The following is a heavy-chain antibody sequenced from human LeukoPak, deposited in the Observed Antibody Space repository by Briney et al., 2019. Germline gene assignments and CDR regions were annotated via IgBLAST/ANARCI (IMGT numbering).Heavy chain of an antibody. V-gene: IGHV4-39*01. CDR3: ARGYSYGGSYFDY. J-gene: IGHJ4*02. D-gene: IGHD5-18*01. Sequence: PSETLSLTCTVSGGSISSSSYYWGWIRQPPGKGLECIGTIYYSGTTYYNPSLTGRVTISVDASKNQFSLKLSSVTAADTAVYYCARGYSYGGSYFDYWGQGTLVTVSS. CDR2: IYYSGTT. CDR1: GGSISSSSYY.